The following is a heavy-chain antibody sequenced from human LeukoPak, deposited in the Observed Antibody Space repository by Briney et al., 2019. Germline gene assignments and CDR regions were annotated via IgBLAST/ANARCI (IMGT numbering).Heavy chain of an antibody. V-gene: IGHV3-30*04. J-gene: IGHJ4*02. CDR2: ISYDGSNK. Sequence: GGSLRLSCAASGFPFSSYAMHWGRRAPGKGLEWVAVISYDGSNKYYADSVKGRFTISRDNSKNTLYLQMNSLRAEDTAVYYCARDYADSSGWYKLDYWGQGTLVTVSS. D-gene: IGHD6-19*01. CDR1: GFPFSSYA. CDR3: ARDYADSSGWYKLDY.